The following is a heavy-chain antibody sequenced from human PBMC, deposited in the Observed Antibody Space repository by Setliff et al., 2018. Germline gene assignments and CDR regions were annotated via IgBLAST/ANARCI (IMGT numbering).Heavy chain of an antibody. CDR3: ARDRDSSGWYDAFDI. J-gene: IGHJ3*02. CDR2: IIPILGIA. V-gene: IGHV1-69*10. CDR1: GGTFSSYA. Sequence: SVKVSCKASGGTFSSYAISWVRQAPGQGLEWMGGIIPILGIANYAQKFQGRVTITADESTSTAYMELGSLRSEDTAVYYCARDRDSSGWYDAFDIWGQGTMVTVSS. D-gene: IGHD6-19*01.